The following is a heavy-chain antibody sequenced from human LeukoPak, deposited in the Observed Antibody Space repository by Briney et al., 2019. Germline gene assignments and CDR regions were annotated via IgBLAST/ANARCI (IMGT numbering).Heavy chain of an antibody. V-gene: IGHV3-23*01. CDR1: GFTSSNYI. CDR2: INNGGGTT. CDR3: ASSRPYDILTGMIGAFDI. D-gene: IGHD3-9*01. Sequence: GGSLRLSCAASGFTSSNYIMPWLRQAPGKGVEGVSVINNGGGTTYYADSVKGRFTISRDNSKNTLYLQMNSLRAEDTAVYYCASSRPYDILTGMIGAFDIWGQGTMVTVSS. J-gene: IGHJ3*02.